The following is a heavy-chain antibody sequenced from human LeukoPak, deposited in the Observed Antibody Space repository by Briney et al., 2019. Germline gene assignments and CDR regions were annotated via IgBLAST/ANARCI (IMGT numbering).Heavy chain of an antibody. CDR2: IYHSGST. D-gene: IGHD1-26*01. Sequence: PSETLSLTCTVSGGSISSGTYYWGWIRQPPGKGLEWIGSIYHSGSTYYNPSLKSRVTISVDTSKNQFSLKLSSVTAADTAVYYCARDPRPSIVGATNWGQGTLVTVSS. CDR3: ARDPRPSIVGATN. V-gene: IGHV4-39*07. J-gene: IGHJ4*02. CDR1: GGSISSGTYY.